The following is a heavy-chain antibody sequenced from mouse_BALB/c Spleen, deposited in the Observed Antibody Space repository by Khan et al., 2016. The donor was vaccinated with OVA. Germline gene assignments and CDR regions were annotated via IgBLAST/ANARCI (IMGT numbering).Heavy chain of an antibody. CDR2: INPKNGDT. CDR1: GYTFPEYT. Sequence: VQLKQSGPELVKPGASVKISCKTSGYTFPEYTVHWVKQSLGKSLDWIGVINPKNGDTAYNQKFKGKATLTVDRSSSTAYMEFRSLTSEESAVNYCARDAGRYWGQGTSVTVAS. D-gene: IGHD3-3*01. CDR3: ARDAGRY. V-gene: IGHV1-18*01. J-gene: IGHJ4*01.